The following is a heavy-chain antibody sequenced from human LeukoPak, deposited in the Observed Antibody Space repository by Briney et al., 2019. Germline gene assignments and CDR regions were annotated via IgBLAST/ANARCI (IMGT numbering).Heavy chain of an antibody. CDR3: AREANYGQDLDY. V-gene: IGHV3-74*01. J-gene: IGHJ4*02. CDR1: GFTFSAYW. D-gene: IGHD3-10*01. CDR2: INTDGSSP. Sequence: GGSLRLSCAASGFTFSAYWMHWVRQAPGKGLVWVSRINTDGSSPTYAASVKGRFTISRDNAKTSLYLQMNSLRAEDTAVYYCAREANYGQDLDYWGQGTLVTVSS.